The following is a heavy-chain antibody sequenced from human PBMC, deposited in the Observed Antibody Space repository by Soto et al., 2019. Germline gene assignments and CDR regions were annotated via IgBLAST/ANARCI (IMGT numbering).Heavy chain of an antibody. D-gene: IGHD3-3*01. V-gene: IGHV3-9*01. CDR3: AKDIAITIFGVVPAAFDI. CDR2: ISWNSGSI. Sequence: PGGSLRLSCAASGFTFDDYAMHWVRQAPGKGLEWVSGISWNSGSIGYADTVKGRFTNSRDNAKNSLYLQMNSLRAEDTALYYCAKDIAITIFGVVPAAFDIWGQGTMVTVSS. CDR1: GFTFDDYA. J-gene: IGHJ3*02.